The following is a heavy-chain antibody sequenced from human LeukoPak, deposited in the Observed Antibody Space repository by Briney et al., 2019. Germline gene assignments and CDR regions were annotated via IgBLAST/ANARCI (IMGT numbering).Heavy chain of an antibody. D-gene: IGHD3-3*01. CDR3: ATGLRFLEWLSAPDFDY. V-gene: IGHV1-24*01. CDR1: GYTLTELS. J-gene: IGHJ4*02. CDR2: FDPEDGET. Sequence: GASVKVSCKVSGYTLTELSMHWVRQAPGKGLEWMGGFDPEDGETIYAQKFQGRVTMTEDTSTDTAYMGLSSLRSEDTAVYYCATGLRFLEWLSAPDFDYWGQGTLVTVSS.